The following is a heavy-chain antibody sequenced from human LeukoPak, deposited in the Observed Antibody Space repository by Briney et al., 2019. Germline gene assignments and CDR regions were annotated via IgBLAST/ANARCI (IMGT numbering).Heavy chain of an antibody. J-gene: IGHJ4*02. Sequence: ASVKVSCKASGYTFTSYYMHWVRQAPGQGLEWMGIINPSGGSTSYAQKFQGRVTMTRDTSTSTVYMALSSLRSEDTAVYYCASEDGDLFEYWGQGTLVTVSS. CDR1: GYTFTSYY. CDR2: INPSGGST. D-gene: IGHD4-17*01. V-gene: IGHV1-46*01. CDR3: ASEDGDLFEY.